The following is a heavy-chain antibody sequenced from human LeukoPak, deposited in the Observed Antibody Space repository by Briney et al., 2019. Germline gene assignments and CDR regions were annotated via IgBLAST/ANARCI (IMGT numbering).Heavy chain of an antibody. CDR2: IGDKNSRT. Sequence: GGSLRLSCAASGFTFSSYTMSWVRQAPGKGLEWVSGIGDKNSRTYYADSVRGRFTISRDNSRNILYLQMNSLRAEDTAVYYCVKEIFRNGFHGLDVWGQGTTVTVSS. CDR3: VKEIFRNGFHGLDV. D-gene: IGHD3-3*01. V-gene: IGHV3-23*01. CDR1: GFTFSSYT. J-gene: IGHJ6*02.